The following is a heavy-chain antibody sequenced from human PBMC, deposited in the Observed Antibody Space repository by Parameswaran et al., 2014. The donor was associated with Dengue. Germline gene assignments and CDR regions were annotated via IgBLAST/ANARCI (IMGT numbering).Heavy chain of an antibody. V-gene: IGHV3-48*03. D-gene: IGHD4-23*01. CDR2: ISSSGSTI. CDR3: ARDLSTVGYFDY. J-gene: IGHJ4*02. Sequence: WIRQPPGKGLEWVSYISSSGSTIYYADSVKGRFTISRDNAKNSLYLRMNSLRAEDTAVYYCARDLSTVGYFDYWGLGTLVTVSS.